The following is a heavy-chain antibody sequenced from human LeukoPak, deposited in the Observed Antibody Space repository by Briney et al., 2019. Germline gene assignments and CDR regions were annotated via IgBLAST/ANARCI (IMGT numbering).Heavy chain of an antibody. CDR1: GYTFTSYG. V-gene: IGHV1-18*01. J-gene: IGHJ3*02. Sequence: ASVKVSCKASGYTFTSYGISWVRQATGQGLEWMGWISAYNGNTNYAQKLQGRVTMTTDTSTSTAYMELRSLRSDDTAVYYCARALQRYCSGGSCYYDAFDIWGQGTMVTVSS. CDR3: ARALQRYCSGGSCYYDAFDI. CDR2: ISAYNGNT. D-gene: IGHD2-15*01.